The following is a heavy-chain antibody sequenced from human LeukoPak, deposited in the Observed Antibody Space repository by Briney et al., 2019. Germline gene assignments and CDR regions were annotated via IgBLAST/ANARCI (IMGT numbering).Heavy chain of an antibody. CDR2: LFSDNT. V-gene: IGHV3-53*01. CDR3: ARRAGAYSHPYDY. CDR1: GFTVSSNS. J-gene: IGHJ4*02. Sequence: PAGSLRLSCTVSGFTVSSNSMSWVRQAPGKGLEWGSFLFSDNTHYSDSVKGRFTISTDNSKNTLYLHMSSLRAEDTAVYYCARRAGAYSHPYDYWGQGTLVTVSS. D-gene: IGHD4/OR15-4a*01.